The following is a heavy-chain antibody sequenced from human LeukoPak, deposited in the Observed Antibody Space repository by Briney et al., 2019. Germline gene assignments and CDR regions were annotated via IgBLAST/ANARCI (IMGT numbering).Heavy chain of an antibody. J-gene: IGHJ4*02. D-gene: IGHD2-2*01. V-gene: IGHV3-23*01. Sequence: GGSLRLSCAASGLTFSSYAMSWVRQAPGKGLEWVSAISGSGGSTYYADFVKGRFTISRDNSKNTLYLQMNSLRAEDTAVYYCAKDFAVPAAIFYFDYWGQGTLVTVSS. CDR3: AKDFAVPAAIFYFDY. CDR1: GLTFSSYA. CDR2: ISGSGGST.